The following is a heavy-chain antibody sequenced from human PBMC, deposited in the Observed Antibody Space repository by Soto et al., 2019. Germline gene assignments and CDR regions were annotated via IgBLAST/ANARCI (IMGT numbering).Heavy chain of an antibody. CDR3: ARSPPAGYSSGWYWFDP. CDR1: GGSFSGYI. J-gene: IGHJ5*02. D-gene: IGHD6-19*01. V-gene: IGHV4-34*01. CDR2: INHSGSA. Sequence: SETLPHTWDVYGGSFSGYIWTWIRQTPGKGLQWIGQINHSGSANYNPSLKSRVTISVHTSNSQFSLKLSSVTAADTAVYYCARSPPAGYSSGWYWFDPWGQGTLVTVSS.